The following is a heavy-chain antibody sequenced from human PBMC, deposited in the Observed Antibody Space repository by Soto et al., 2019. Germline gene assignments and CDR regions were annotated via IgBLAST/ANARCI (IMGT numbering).Heavy chain of an antibody. J-gene: IGHJ4*02. Sequence: EVQLLESGGGLVQPGEPLRLSCAASGFNFSIYAITWVRQAPGRGLEWVSAIYPSGGNTHYGAGVMGRFTISRDDSRGTVSLQMDSLRAVDTATYYCVKGGWGDSWGPGTLVTVSS. V-gene: IGHV3-23*01. CDR3: VKGGWGDS. D-gene: IGHD6-19*01. CDR2: IYPSGGNT. CDR1: GFNFSIYA.